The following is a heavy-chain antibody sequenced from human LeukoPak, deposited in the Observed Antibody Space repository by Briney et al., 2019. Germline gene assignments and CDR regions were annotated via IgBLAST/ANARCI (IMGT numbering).Heavy chain of an antibody. CDR1: GYTFTSYY. V-gene: IGHV1-46*01. CDR3: ARVGFPAATAAS. CDR2: INPRGGST. D-gene: IGHD1-1*01. Sequence: ASVKVSCKASGYTFTSYYMHWMRQAPGQGPEWMGIINPRGGSTDYSQKFQDRVTMSSDTSTSTVYMELSSLRSEDTAVYFCARVGFPAATAASGGQGPLVPSSS. J-gene: IGHJ1*01.